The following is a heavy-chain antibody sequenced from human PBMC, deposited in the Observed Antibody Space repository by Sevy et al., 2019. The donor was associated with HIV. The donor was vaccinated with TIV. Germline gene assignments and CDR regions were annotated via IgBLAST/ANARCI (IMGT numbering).Heavy chain of an antibody. CDR1: GYSFTTYV. CDR3: ARAPPATSFLVPRGFQH. Sequence: ASVKVSCKASGYSFTTYVLNWVRQAPGQGLEWMGWIDTNTGNPTYAQAFTGPFVFSLDTSVSTAYLQISSLKVEDTAVYYCARAPPATSFLVPRGFQHWGQGTLVTVSS. CDR2: IDTNTGNP. J-gene: IGHJ1*01. V-gene: IGHV7-4-1*02. D-gene: IGHD6-13*01.